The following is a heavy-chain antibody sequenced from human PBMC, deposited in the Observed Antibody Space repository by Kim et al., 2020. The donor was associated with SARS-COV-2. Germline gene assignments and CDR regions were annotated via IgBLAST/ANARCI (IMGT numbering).Heavy chain of an antibody. D-gene: IGHD2-15*01. V-gene: IGHV1-2*02. CDR3: ARSRGYCSGGSCHFDY. Sequence: KFQGRVTMTRDTSISTAYMELSRLRSDDTAVYYCARSRGYCSGGSCHFDYWGQGTLVTVSS. J-gene: IGHJ4*02.